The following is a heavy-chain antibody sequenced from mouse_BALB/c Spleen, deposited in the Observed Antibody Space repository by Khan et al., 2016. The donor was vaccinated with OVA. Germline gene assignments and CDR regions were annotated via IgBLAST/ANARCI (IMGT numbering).Heavy chain of an antibody. D-gene: IGHD2-3*01. V-gene: IGHV5-6*01. CDR3: ERQPGYYEGSAMDY. Sequence: EVQLLETGGDLVKPGGSLKLSCAASGFTFSSYGMSWVRQTPDKRLEWVAAISSGGSYTYYPDSLKGRFTISRDNAKNTLYLQMSSLKSEDTAMYYCERQPGYYEGSAMDYWGQGTAGTVSS. CDR1: GFTFSSYG. J-gene: IGHJ4*01. CDR2: ISSGGSYT.